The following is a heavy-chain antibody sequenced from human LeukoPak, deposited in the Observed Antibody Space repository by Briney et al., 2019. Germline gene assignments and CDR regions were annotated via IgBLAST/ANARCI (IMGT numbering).Heavy chain of an antibody. CDR3: ARELGYYDSSGSDI. V-gene: IGHV1-69*05. Sequence: GASVKVSCKASGGTFSSYAISWVRQAPGQGLEWMGGIIPIFGTANYAQKFQGRVTITTDESTSTAYMELSSLRSEDTAVYYCARELGYYDSSGSDIWGQGTMVTVSS. CDR2: IIPIFGTA. J-gene: IGHJ3*02. D-gene: IGHD3-22*01. CDR1: GGTFSSYA.